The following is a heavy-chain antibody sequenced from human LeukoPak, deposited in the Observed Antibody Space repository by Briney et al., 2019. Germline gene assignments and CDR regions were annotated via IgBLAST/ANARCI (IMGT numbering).Heavy chain of an antibody. CDR2: ISYDGSNK. CDR1: GFTFSSYG. J-gene: IGHJ4*02. Sequence: PGRSLRLSCAASGFTFSSYGMHWVRQAPGQGLEWVAVISYDGSNKYYADSVKGRFTISRDNSKNTLYLQMNSLRAEDTAVYYRAKDLPGALDYWGQGTLVTVSS. V-gene: IGHV3-30*18. D-gene: IGHD3-10*01. CDR3: AKDLPGALDY.